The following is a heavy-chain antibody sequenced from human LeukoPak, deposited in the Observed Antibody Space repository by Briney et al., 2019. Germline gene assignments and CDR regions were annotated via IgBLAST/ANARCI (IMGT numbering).Heavy chain of an antibody. CDR3: ARDSGSYYVDWFDP. D-gene: IGHD1-26*01. CDR2: IIPIFGTA. V-gene: IGHV1-69*05. Sequence: ASVKVSCKASGGTFISYAISWVRQAPGQGLEWMGGIIPIFGTANYAQKFQGRVTITTDESTSTAYMELSSLRSEDTAVYYCARDSGSYYVDWFDPWGQGTLVTVSS. CDR1: GGTFISYA. J-gene: IGHJ5*02.